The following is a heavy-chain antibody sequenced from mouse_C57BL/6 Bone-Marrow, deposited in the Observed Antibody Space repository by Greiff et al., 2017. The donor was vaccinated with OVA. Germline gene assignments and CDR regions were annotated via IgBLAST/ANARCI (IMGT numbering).Heavy chain of an antibody. V-gene: IGHV6-3*01. CDR2: IRLKSGNYAT. J-gene: IGHJ2*01. CDR1: GFTFSHYC. Sequence: EVQLVESGGGLVQPGGSMKLSCVASGFTFSHYCMNWVRQSPETGLEWVAQIRLKSGNYATHYAESVKGRFTISRDDSKSSVYMQMNNLRAEDTGIYYCTGGSSYFDYWGQGTTLTVSS. CDR3: TGGSSYFDY. D-gene: IGHD1-1*01.